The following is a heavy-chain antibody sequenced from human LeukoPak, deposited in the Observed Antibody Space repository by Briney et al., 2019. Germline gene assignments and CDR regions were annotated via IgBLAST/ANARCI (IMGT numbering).Heavy chain of an antibody. CDR1: GFSLSTSGVG. D-gene: IGHD2-21*02. V-gene: IGHV2-5*02. Sequence: SGPTLVKPTQTLTLTCTFSGFSLSTSGVGVGWIRQPPGKALEWLALIYWDDDKRYSPSLKSRLTITKDTSKNQVVLTMTNMDPVDTATYYCAHTIAYCGGDCYREADAFDIWGQGTMVTVSS. CDR2: IYWDDDK. CDR3: AHTIAYCGGDCYREADAFDI. J-gene: IGHJ3*02.